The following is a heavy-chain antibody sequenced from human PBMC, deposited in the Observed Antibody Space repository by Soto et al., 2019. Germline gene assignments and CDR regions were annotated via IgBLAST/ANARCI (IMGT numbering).Heavy chain of an antibody. V-gene: IGHV1-46*01. CDR2: INPGGVNI. CDR3: AKKVLPYGGNCLDP. CDR1: CDTFSFYT. J-gene: IGHJ5*02. D-gene: IGHD3-16*01. Sequence: GASVKVSCKASCDTFSFYTINWVRQAPGLGLEWMGTINPGGVNIAYAQKFKGRVTMTKDTSTSTAYMELNSLRADDTALYYCAKKVLPYGGNCLDPWGQGTLVSVSS.